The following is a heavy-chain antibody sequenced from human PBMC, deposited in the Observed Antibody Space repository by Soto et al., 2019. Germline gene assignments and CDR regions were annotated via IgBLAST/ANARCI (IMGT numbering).Heavy chain of an antibody. V-gene: IGHV3-30-3*01. D-gene: IGHD1-1*01. CDR2: ISYDGSNK. J-gene: IGHJ5*02. Sequence: QVQPVESGGGVVQPGRSLRLSCAASGFTFSSYAMHWVRQAPGKGLEWVAVISYDGSNKYYADSVKGRFTISRDNSKNTLYLQMNSLRAEDTAVYYCARDVEPFSDPFFDPWGQGTLVTVSS. CDR3: ARDVEPFSDPFFDP. CDR1: GFTFSSYA.